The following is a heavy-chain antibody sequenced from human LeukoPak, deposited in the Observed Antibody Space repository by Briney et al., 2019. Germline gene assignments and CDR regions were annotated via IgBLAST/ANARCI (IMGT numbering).Heavy chain of an antibody. CDR2: ISYHGSSQ. J-gene: IGHJ4*02. CDR3: ARAGPNDHRFDY. Sequence: GRSLRLSCAASGFSITNYAIHWVRQAPGRGLEWVAVISYHGSSQYYADPVKGRFTISRDTLKNTVFLQMFSLRPEDTGFYYCARAGPNDHRFDYWGQGTLVNVSS. CDR1: GFSITNYA. V-gene: IGHV3-30-3*01. D-gene: IGHD1-1*01.